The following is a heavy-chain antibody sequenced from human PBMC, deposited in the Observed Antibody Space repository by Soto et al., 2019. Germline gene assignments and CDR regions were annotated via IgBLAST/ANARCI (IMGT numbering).Heavy chain of an antibody. J-gene: IGHJ4*02. D-gene: IGHD4-17*01. CDR1: GFTFSVYA. CDR3: ANALYGGHDY. CDR2: ISGSGGST. Sequence: EVQLLESGGGLVQPGGSLRLSCAASGFTFSVYAMSWVRQAPGKGLECVSGISGSGGSTSYADSVKGRFTISRDNSKNPLSLQMNSLSAEDTAVYYCANALYGGHDYWGPGTLVTVSS. V-gene: IGHV3-23*01.